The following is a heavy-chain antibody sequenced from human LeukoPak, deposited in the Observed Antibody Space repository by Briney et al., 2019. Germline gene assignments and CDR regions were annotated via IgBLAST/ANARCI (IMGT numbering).Heavy chain of an antibody. J-gene: IGHJ5*02. CDR3: ARGILTAVAATRRNWFDP. V-gene: IGHV4-34*01. CDR1: GRSFSGYY. Sequence: SETLSLTCAVYGRSFSGYYWSWIRQPPGKGLEWIGEINHSGSTNYNPSLKSRVTISVDTSKNQFSLKLSSVTAADTAVYYCARGILTAVAATRRNWFDPWGQGTLVTVSS. CDR2: INHSGST. D-gene: IGHD6-19*01.